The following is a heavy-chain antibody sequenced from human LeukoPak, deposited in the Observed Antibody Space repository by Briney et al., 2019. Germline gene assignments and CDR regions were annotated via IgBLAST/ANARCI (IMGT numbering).Heavy chain of an antibody. CDR1: GYTFTSYD. V-gene: IGHV1-8*01. J-gene: IGHJ4*02. CDR3: ARGAQLVPHY. D-gene: IGHD1-1*01. CDR2: MNPNSGNT. Sequence: ASVKVSCKASGYTFTSYDINWVRQATGQGLEWMVWMNPNSGNTGFAQKFQGRVTMTRNTSISTAYMELSSLRSEDTAVYYCARGAQLVPHYWGQGTLVTVSS.